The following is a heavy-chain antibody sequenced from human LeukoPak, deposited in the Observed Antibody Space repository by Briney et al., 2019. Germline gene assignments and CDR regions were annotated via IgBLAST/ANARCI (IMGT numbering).Heavy chain of an antibody. CDR2: INPSGGST. V-gene: IGHV1-46*01. CDR3: ARGYCSSTSCYEDEGVDAFDI. D-gene: IGHD2-2*01. CDR1: GYTFTSYF. J-gene: IGHJ3*02. Sequence: ASVKVSCKASGYTFTSYFMHWVRQAPGQGLEWLGIINPSGGSTSYAQKFQGRVTMTRDTSISTAYMELSRLRSDDTAVYYCARGYCSSTSCYEDEGVDAFDIWGQGTMVTVSS.